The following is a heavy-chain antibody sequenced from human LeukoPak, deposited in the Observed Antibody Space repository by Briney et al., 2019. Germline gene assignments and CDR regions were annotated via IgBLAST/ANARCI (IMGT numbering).Heavy chain of an antibody. CDR2: IYSGGST. Sequence: GGSLRLSCAASGFTVSSNYMSWVRQAPGKGLEWVSVIYSGGSTYYADSVKGRFTISRDNSKNTLYLQMNSLRAGDTAVYYCARSQGGYSSSWYWFDPWGQGTLVTVSS. J-gene: IGHJ5*02. CDR3: ARSQGGYSSSWYWFDP. D-gene: IGHD6-13*01. CDR1: GFTVSSNY. V-gene: IGHV3-66*01.